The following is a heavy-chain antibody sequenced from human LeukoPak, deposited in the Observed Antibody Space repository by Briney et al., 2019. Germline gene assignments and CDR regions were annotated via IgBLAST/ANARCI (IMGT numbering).Heavy chain of an antibody. J-gene: IGHJ4*02. Sequence: PGGSLRLSCAASGFTFSSYWMHWVRQAPGKGLVWVSRINSDGSSTSYADSVKGRFTISGDNAKNTLYLQMNSLRAEDTAVYYCARGAMIVVVIEKPGYWGQGTLVTVSS. V-gene: IGHV3-74*01. CDR1: GFTFSSYW. D-gene: IGHD3-22*01. CDR2: INSDGSST. CDR3: ARGAMIVVVIEKPGY.